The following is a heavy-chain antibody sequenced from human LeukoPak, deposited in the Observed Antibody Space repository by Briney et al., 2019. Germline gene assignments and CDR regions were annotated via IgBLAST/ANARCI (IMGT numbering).Heavy chain of an antibody. J-gene: IGHJ4*02. D-gene: IGHD2-2*01. Sequence: GGSLRLSCAVSGFTSSSYSMNWVRQAPGKGLEWVSSISSSSSYIYYADSVKGRFTISRDNAKNSLYLQMNSLRAEDTAVYYCARDYCSSTSCYASLDYWGQGTLVTVSS. CDR3: ARDYCSSTSCYASLDY. CDR2: ISSSSSYI. V-gene: IGHV3-21*01. CDR1: GFTSSSYS.